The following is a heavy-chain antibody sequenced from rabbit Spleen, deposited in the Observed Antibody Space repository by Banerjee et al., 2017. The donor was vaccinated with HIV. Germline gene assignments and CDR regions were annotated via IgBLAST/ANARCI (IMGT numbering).Heavy chain of an antibody. CDR3: ARDLTGVIGWNFGW. CDR1: GFAFSTNYM. Sequence: QEQLKETGGGLVQPGGSLTLSCKASGFAFSTNYMSWVRQAPGKGLEWIGSIDPVFGIANYASWVNGRFTISKTSSTTVTLQMTSLTAADTATYFCARDLTGVIGWNFGWWGPGTLVTVS. V-gene: IGHV1S45*01. D-gene: IGHD1-1*01. J-gene: IGHJ4*01. CDR2: IDPVFGIA.